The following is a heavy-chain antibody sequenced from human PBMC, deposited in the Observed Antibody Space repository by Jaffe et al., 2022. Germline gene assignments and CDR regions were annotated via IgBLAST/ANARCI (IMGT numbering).Heavy chain of an antibody. J-gene: IGHJ3*02. V-gene: IGHV4-39*01. CDR1: GGSISSSSYY. Sequence: QLQLQESGPGLVKPSETLSLTCTVSGGSISSSSYYWGWIRQPPGKGLEWIGSIYYSGSTYYNPSLKSRVTISVDTSKNQFSLKLSSVTAADTAVYYCARTLGYCSGGSCYPYQDAFDIWGQGTMVTVSS. D-gene: IGHD2-15*01. CDR3: ARTLGYCSGGSCYPYQDAFDI. CDR2: IYYSGST.